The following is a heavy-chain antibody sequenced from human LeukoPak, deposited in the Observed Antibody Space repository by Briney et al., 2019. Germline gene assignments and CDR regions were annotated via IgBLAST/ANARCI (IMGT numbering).Heavy chain of an antibody. D-gene: IGHD6-19*01. CDR2: INHSGST. Sequence: SETLSLTCAVYGGSFSGYYWSWIRQPPGKGLEWIGEINHSGSTNYNPSLKSRVTISVDTSKNQFSLKLSSVTAADTAVYYCARAPNVITGYSGGPDYFDYWGQGTLVTVSS. CDR3: ARAPNVITGYSGGPDYFDY. CDR1: GGSFSGYY. J-gene: IGHJ4*02. V-gene: IGHV4-34*01.